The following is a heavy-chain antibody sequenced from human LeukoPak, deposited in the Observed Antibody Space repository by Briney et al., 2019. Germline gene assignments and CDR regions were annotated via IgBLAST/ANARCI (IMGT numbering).Heavy chain of an antibody. CDR1: GFTFSSYW. CDR2: INRDGSTA. V-gene: IGHV3-74*01. Sequence: PGGSLRLSCAASGFTFSSYWMNWVRQAPGEGLVWVSRINRDGSTASYADSVRGRFTISRDNAKNTLYLQMNSLRAEDTAVYYCVRDALEDWGQGTLVTVSS. CDR3: VRDALED. J-gene: IGHJ4*02.